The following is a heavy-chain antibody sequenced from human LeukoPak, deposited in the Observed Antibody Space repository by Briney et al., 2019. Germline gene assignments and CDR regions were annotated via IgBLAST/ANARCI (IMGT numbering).Heavy chain of an antibody. CDR2: IYYSGHT. CDR1: GGSVSNYY. CDR3: ARAGSYFYYGMDV. V-gene: IGHV4-59*02. Sequence: PSETLSLTCTVSGGSVSNYYWSWIRQPPGKGLEWIGYIYYSGHTTYNPSLKSRVTISVDTSKNQFSLKLSSVTAADTAVYYCARAGSYFYYGMDVWGQGTTVTVSS. J-gene: IGHJ6*02.